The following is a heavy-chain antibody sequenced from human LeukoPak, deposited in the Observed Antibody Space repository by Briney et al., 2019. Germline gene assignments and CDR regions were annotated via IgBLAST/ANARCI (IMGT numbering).Heavy chain of an antibody. J-gene: IGHJ4*02. CDR1: GFTFSSYG. CDR2: IRYDGSNK. V-gene: IGHV3-30*02. CDR3: ANGSGDGYNSFDY. Sequence: GGSLRLSCAASGFTFSSYGMHWVRQAPGKGLWGVAFIRYDGSNKYYADSVKGRFTISRDKSKNTLYLQMNSLRAEDTAVYYCANGSGDGYNSFDYWGQGTLVTVSS. D-gene: IGHD5-24*01.